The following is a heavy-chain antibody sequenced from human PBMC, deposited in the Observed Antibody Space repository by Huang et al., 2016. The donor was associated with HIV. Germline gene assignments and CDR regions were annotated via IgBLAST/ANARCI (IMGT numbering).Heavy chain of an antibody. CDR2: ISKKEET. V-gene: IGHV3-21*01. Sequence: EVQLVESGGGLVKVGGSLRRSCVASGFRFNDYNINWVRQAPGKGMEWVSSISKKEETHYGDSGRGRFTNSRDNANKSVYLQMNSLRAEDAAVYYCARRAAVIGMDYWGQGALVTVSS. D-gene: IGHD6-19*01. CDR1: GFRFNDYN. J-gene: IGHJ4*02. CDR3: ARRAAVIGMDY.